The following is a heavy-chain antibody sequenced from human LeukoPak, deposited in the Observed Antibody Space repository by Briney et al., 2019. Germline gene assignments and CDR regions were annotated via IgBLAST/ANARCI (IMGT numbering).Heavy chain of an antibody. V-gene: IGHV5-51*01. CDR2: IYPGDSDT. Sequence: GESLQISCKGSGYSFTSYWIGWVRQMPGKGLEWMGIIYPGDSDTRYSPSFQGQVTISADKSISTAYLQWSSLKASDTAMYYCARCGGDFTHYYYYGMDVWGQGTTVTVSS. D-gene: IGHD2-21*02. CDR1: GYSFTSYW. CDR3: ARCGGDFTHYYYYGMDV. J-gene: IGHJ6*02.